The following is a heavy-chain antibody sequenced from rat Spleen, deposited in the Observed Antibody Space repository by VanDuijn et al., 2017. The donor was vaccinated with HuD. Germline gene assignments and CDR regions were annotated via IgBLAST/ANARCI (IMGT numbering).Heavy chain of an antibody. CDR2: INKDSSAI. CDR3: ARGGQLGPYYFAY. Sequence: EVKLVESGGGLVQPGRSLKLSCAASGFNFNDHWMGWVRQAPGKGLEWIGEINKDSSAIKYTPSLKDKFTISRDNAQNTLYLQMSKLGSDDTATYYCARGGQLGPYYFAYWGQGTLVTVSS. CDR1: GFNFNDHW. V-gene: IGHV4-2*01. D-gene: IGHD5-1*01. J-gene: IGHJ3*01.